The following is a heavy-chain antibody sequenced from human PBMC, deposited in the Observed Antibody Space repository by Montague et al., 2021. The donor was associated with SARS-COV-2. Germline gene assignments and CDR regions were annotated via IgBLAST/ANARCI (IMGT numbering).Heavy chain of an antibody. Sequence: SETLSLTCSVSGASISRSSYYWGWIRQPPGKRLEWIGNIYYSGNTHYNPSLKSRVTISVDTSKNQFSLTLSSVTAADTAIYYCARQGNSGNLIDYWGQGTLVTVSS. CDR2: IYYSGNT. CDR3: ARQGNSGNLIDY. J-gene: IGHJ4*02. CDR1: GASISRSSYY. V-gene: IGHV4-39*01. D-gene: IGHD3-10*01.